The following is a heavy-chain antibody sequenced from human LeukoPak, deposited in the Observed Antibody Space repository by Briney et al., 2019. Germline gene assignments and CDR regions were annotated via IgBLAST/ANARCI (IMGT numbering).Heavy chain of an antibody. CDR1: GGSISNYY. CDR2: IYYSGST. J-gene: IGHJ4*02. CDR3: ARTYCGGDCYYRY. D-gene: IGHD2-21*02. Sequence: SEPLSLTCTVSGGSISNYYWSWIRQPPGKGLEWIGYIYYSGSTNYNPSLKSRVTISVDSSKNQFSLKLSSVTAADTAVYYCARTYCGGDCYYRYWGQGTLVTVSS. V-gene: IGHV4-59*01.